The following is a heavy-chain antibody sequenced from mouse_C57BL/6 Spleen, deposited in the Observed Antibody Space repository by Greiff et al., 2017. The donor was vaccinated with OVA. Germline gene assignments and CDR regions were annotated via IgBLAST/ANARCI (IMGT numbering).Heavy chain of an antibody. CDR1: GFNIKDYY. Sequence: VQLQQSGAELVKPGASVKLSCTASGFNIKDYYMHWVKQRTEQGLEWIGRIDPEDGETKYAQKFQGKATITADTSSNTAYLQLSSLTSEDTAVYYGASITTVVAEDFDYWGQGTTLTVSS. CDR2: IDPEDGET. CDR3: ASITTVVAEDFDY. J-gene: IGHJ2*01. D-gene: IGHD1-1*01. V-gene: IGHV14-2*01.